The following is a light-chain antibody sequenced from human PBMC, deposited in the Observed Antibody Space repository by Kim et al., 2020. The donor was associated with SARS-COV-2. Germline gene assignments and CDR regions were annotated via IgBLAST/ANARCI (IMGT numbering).Light chain of an antibody. CDR1: QSISSY. CDR3: QQSYSTPRT. CDR2: AAS. V-gene: IGKV1-39*01. J-gene: IGKJ2*01. Sequence: SASVGDRVTITCRASQSISSYLNWYQQKPGKAPKLLIYAASSLQSGVPSRFSGSGSGTDFTLTISSLQPEDFATYYCQQSYSTPRTFGQGTKLGIK.